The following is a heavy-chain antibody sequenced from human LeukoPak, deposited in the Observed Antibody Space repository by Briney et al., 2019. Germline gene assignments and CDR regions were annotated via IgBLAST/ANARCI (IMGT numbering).Heavy chain of an antibody. Sequence: ASVKVSCKGSGYTFTSPYIHWVRQAPGEGLEWMGWINPDSCGTNYAERFQGRVTMTRDRSISTVYMELSRLRSDDTAVYFCARDWYSNNMGAFDIWGQGTMVTVSS. J-gene: IGHJ3*02. V-gene: IGHV1-2*02. D-gene: IGHD6-13*01. CDR1: GYTFTSPY. CDR2: INPDSCGT. CDR3: ARDWYSNNMGAFDI.